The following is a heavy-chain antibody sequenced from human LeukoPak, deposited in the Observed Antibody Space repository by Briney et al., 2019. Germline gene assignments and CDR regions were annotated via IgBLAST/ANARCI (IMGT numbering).Heavy chain of an antibody. CDR1: GFTFSRYD. D-gene: IGHD6-25*01. CDR2: IDTASDT. V-gene: IGHV3-13*01. CDR3: ARVFTARSGGCDAFDI. Sequence: GGSLRLSCAASGFTFSRYDMHWVRQPTGKGLEWVSAIDTASDTYYPGSVKGRFTISRENAKNSLYLLMNSLRAGDTAVYYCARVFTARSGGCDAFDIWGQGTMVTVSS. J-gene: IGHJ3*02.